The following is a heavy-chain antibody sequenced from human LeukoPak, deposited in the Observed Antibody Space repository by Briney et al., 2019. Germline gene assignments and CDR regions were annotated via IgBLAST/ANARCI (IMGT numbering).Heavy chain of an antibody. Sequence: PAGSLRLSCAASGFTFSSYSMNWVRQAPGKGLEWVSYISSSSSTIYYADSVKGRFTISRDNAKNSLYLQMNSLRAEDTAVYYCARARGYCSSTSCYTSPPAAFDIWGQGTMVTVSS. CDR2: ISSSSSTI. J-gene: IGHJ3*02. CDR3: ARARGYCSSTSCYTSPPAAFDI. V-gene: IGHV3-48*04. CDR1: GFTFSSYS. D-gene: IGHD2-2*02.